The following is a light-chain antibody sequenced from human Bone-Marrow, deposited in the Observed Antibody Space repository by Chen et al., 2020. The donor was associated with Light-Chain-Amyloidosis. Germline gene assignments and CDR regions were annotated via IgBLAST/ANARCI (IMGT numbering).Light chain of an antibody. V-gene: IGLV6-57*01. CDR3: HSYQGSSQGM. CDR2: KGD. CDR1: SGSIATNY. Sequence: NFMLTQPHSVSESPGKTVIISCTLSSGSIATNYVQRYQQRPGSSPTTVIYKGDQRPSGVPDRFSGPIDRASNTDTLTVAGLTAEDEADCYSHSYQGSSQGMFGGGTKLTVL. J-gene: IGLJ3*02.